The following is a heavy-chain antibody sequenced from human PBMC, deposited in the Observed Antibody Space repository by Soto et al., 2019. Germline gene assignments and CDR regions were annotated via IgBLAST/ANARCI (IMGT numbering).Heavy chain of an antibody. D-gene: IGHD3-22*01. J-gene: IGHJ5*02. CDR3: ARDRDYDSSGYPTTNWFDP. Sequence: GASVKVSCKASGYTFTSYYMHWVRQAPGQGLEWMGIINPSGGSTSYAQKFQGRVTMTRDTSTSTVYMELSSLRSEDTAVYYCARDRDYDSSGYPTTNWFDPWGQGALVTVSS. CDR1: GYTFTSYY. CDR2: INPSGGST. V-gene: IGHV1-46*01.